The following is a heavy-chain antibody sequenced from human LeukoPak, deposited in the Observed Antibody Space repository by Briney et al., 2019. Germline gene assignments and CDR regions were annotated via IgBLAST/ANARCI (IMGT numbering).Heavy chain of an antibody. Sequence: GGSLRLSCAASGFTVSSNYMSWVRQAPGKGLEWVSVIYSGGSTYYADSVKGRFTISRDNSKNTLYLQMNSLRAEDTAVYYCARDQLWGYYYHYGMDVWGQGTTVTVSS. CDR1: GFTVSSNY. J-gene: IGHJ6*02. CDR3: ARDQLWGYYYHYGMDV. D-gene: IGHD5-18*01. CDR2: IYSGGST. V-gene: IGHV3-66*01.